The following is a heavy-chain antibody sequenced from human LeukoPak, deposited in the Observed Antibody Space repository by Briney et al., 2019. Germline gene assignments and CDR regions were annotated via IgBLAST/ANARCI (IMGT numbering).Heavy chain of an antibody. CDR2: ITSSSSYI. CDR3: ARYRWDFYGLIDY. Sequence: GGSLRLSCAASGFTFSSYSMNWVRQAPEKGLEWVSSITSSSSYIYYADSVKVRFTISREHAKNSLHLQMNSRRAEDTAVYYCARYRWDFYGLIDYWGQGTLVTVSS. D-gene: IGHD3-10*01. J-gene: IGHJ4*02. CDR1: GFTFSSYS. V-gene: IGHV3-21*01.